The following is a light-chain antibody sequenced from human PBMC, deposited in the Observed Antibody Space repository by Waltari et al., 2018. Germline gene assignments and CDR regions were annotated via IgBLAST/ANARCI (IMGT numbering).Light chain of an antibody. Sequence: DIQMTQSPSSVSASVGDRVILPCRASQDISRWLAWYQQTPGKAPKFLIYDASTLQSGVPSRFSGTGSGTEFTLTISSLQPEDFATYYCQHGNTFPLTFGGGTKVEIK. J-gene: IGKJ4*01. CDR2: DAS. CDR1: QDISRW. CDR3: QHGNTFPLT. V-gene: IGKV1-12*01.